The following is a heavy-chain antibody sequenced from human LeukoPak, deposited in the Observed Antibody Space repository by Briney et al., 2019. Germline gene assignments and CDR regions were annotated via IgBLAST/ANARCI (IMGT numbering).Heavy chain of an antibody. V-gene: IGHV4-38-2*02. CDR3: ARGRCTNGVCYGLDY. CDR2: IYHSGST. Sequence: SETLSLXCTVSGYSISSGYYWGWIRQPPGKGLEWIGSIYHSGSTYYNPSLKSRVTISVDTSKNQFSLKLSSVTAADTAVYYCARGRCTNGVCYGLDYWGQGNLVTVSS. J-gene: IGHJ4*02. CDR1: GYSISSGYY. D-gene: IGHD2-8*01.